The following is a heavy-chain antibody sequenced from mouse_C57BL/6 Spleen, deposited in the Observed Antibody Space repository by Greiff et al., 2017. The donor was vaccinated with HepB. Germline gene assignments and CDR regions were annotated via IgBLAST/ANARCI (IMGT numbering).Heavy chain of an antibody. D-gene: IGHD3-3*01. V-gene: IGHV1-74*01. CDR2: IHPSDSDT. CDR1: GYTFTSYW. J-gene: IGHJ3*01. CDR3: AIPEARDYPFAY. Sequence: QVQLKQPGAELVKPGASVKVSCKASGYTFTSYWMHWVKQRPGQGLEWIGRIHPSDSDTNYNQKFKGKATLTVDKSSSTAYMQLSSLTSEDSAVYYCAIPEARDYPFAYWGQGTLVTVSA.